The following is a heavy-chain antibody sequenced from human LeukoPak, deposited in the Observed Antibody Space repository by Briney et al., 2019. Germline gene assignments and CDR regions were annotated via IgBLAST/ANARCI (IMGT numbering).Heavy chain of an antibody. V-gene: IGHV1-69*04. CDR3: ARTSRARRLPYYFDY. D-gene: IGHD5-18*01. Sequence: SVKVSCKASGGTFSSHAISWVRQAPGQGLEWMGRIIPILGIANYAQKFQGRVTITADKSTSTAYMELSSLRSEDTAVYYCARTSRARRLPYYFDYWGQGTLVTVSS. CDR1: GGTFSSHA. CDR2: IIPILGIA. J-gene: IGHJ4*02.